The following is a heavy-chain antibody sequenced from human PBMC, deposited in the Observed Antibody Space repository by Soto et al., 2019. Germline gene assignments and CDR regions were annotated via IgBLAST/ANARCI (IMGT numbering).Heavy chain of an antibody. CDR3: ARTNYYGSGSNWFDP. V-gene: IGHV4-59*08. CDR2: IYYSGGT. Sequence: SETLSLTCSVSGASIRSFYWSWIRQTPGKGLEWIAYIYYSGGTNYNPSLESRVTISVDTSKNQFSLKLSSVTAADTAVYYCARTNYYGSGSNWFDPWGQGTLVTVSS. J-gene: IGHJ5*02. CDR1: GASIRSFY. D-gene: IGHD3-10*01.